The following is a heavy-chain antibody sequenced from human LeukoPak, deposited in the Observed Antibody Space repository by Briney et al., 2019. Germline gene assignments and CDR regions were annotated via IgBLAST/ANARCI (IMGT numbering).Heavy chain of an antibody. J-gene: IGHJ4*02. CDR2: ISDTGGST. CDR3: ARRTDYGDPQVKLDS. V-gene: IGHV3-23*01. Sequence: GGSLRLSCAASGFTFRTYGMTWVRQAPGKGLEWVSAISDTGGSTYYAESVKGRFTISRDNSKNTLYLQMNSLRAEDTAVYFCARRTDYGDPQVKLDSWGQGTLVTVSS. CDR1: GFTFRTYG. D-gene: IGHD4-17*01.